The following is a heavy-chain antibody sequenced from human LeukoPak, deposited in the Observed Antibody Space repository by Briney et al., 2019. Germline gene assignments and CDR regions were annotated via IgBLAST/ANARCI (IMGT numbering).Heavy chain of an antibody. V-gene: IGHV3-9*01. D-gene: IGHD2-2*02. CDR1: GFSIYDYG. CDR3: AREVGLGFCTSTSCHNTRGGMDV. J-gene: IGHJ6*02. CDR2: ISWNRHTT. Sequence: QSGGSLRLSCAASGFSIYDYGMHWVRQAPGKGLEWVSGISWNRHTTGYADSVKGRFTISRDNAKNFLYLEMNSLRIEDTAFYYCAREVGLGFCTSTSCHNTRGGMDVWGQGTSVTVSS.